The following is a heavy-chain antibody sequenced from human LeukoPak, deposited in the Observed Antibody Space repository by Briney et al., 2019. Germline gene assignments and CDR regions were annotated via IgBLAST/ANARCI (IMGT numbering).Heavy chain of an antibody. V-gene: IGHV4-59*05. J-gene: IGHJ3*02. CDR3: ASPVAHYDILTGYYTRAFDI. D-gene: IGHD3-9*01. CDR1: GGSISSYY. CDR2: IYYSGST. Sequence: PSETLSLTCTVSGGSISSYYWSWIRQSPGKGLEWIGSIYYSGSTYYNPSLKSRVTISVDTSKNQFSLKLSSVTAADTAVYYCASPVAHYDILTGYYTRAFDIWGQGTMVTVSS.